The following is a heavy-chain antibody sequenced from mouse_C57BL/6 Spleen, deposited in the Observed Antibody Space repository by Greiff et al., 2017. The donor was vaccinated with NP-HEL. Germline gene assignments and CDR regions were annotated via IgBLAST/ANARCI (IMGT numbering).Heavy chain of an antibody. CDR3: AREEEGLAWFAY. V-gene: IGHV1-80*01. J-gene: IGHJ3*01. Sequence: QVQLQQSGAELVKPGASVKISCKASGYAFSSYWMNWVKQRPGKGLEWIGQIYPGDGDTNYNGKFKGKATLTADKSSSTAYMQLSSLTSEDSAVYFCAREEEGLAWFAYWGQGTLVTVSA. D-gene: IGHD2-4*01. CDR2: IYPGDGDT. CDR1: GYAFSSYW.